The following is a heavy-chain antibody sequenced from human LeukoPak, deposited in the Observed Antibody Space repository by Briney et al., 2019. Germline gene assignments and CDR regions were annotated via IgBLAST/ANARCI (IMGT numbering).Heavy chain of an antibody. Sequence: TGGSLRLSCAASGFTVSSNYMSWVRQAPGKGLEWVSVIYSGGSTYYADSVKGRFTISRHNSKNTLYLQMNSLRAEDTAVYYCARQGGDILTGYLDYWGQGTLVTVSS. V-gene: IGHV3-53*01. D-gene: IGHD3-9*01. CDR1: GFTVSSNY. CDR2: IYSGGST. J-gene: IGHJ4*02. CDR3: ARQGGDILTGYLDY.